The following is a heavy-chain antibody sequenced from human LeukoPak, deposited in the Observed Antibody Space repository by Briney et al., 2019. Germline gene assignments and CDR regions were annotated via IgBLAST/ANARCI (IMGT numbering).Heavy chain of an antibody. D-gene: IGHD7-27*01. CDR1: GGSISSGSYY. CDR2: IYTSGST. Sequence: SETLSLTCTVSGGSISSGSYYWSRIRQPAGKGLEWIGRIYTSGSTNYNPSLKSRLTISVDTSKNQFSLKLSSVTAADTAVYYCAREEANWGCLDYWGQGTLVTVSS. CDR3: AREEANWGCLDY. V-gene: IGHV4-61*02. J-gene: IGHJ4*02.